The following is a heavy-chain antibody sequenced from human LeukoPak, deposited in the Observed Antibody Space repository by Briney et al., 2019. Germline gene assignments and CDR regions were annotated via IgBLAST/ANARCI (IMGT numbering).Heavy chain of an antibody. CDR3: ARGVPMVRGVTYFDY. Sequence: PAAPPPPTCTGTGGSISSGDYYWSCISQPKRKGLEWIGYIYYSGSTYYNPSLKSRVTISVDTSKNQFSLKLSSVTAADTAVYYCARGVPMVRGVTYFDYWGQGTLVTVSS. CDR1: GGSISSGDYY. CDR2: IYYSGST. D-gene: IGHD3-10*01. V-gene: IGHV4-30-4*01. J-gene: IGHJ4*02.